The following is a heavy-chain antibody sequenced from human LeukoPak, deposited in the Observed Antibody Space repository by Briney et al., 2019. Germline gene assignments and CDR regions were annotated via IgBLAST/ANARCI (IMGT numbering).Heavy chain of an antibody. D-gene: IGHD5-24*01. V-gene: IGHV4-34*01. CDR2: INHSGST. CDR3: ARGEGARDGYNYAGPFYFDY. J-gene: IGHJ4*01. Sequence: SETLSLTCAVYGGSFSGYYWSWIRQPPGKGLGWIGEINHSGSTNYSPSLKSRVTISIDTSKNQFSLKLNSMTAADTAVYYCARGEGARDGYNYAGPFYFDYWGHGTLVTVSS. CDR1: GGSFSGYY.